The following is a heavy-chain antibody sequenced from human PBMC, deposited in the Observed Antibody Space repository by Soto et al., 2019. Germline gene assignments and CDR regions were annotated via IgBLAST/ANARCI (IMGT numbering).Heavy chain of an antibody. CDR2: ISNDGAIK. CDR3: AKCESAWSVGVSDD. D-gene: IGHD1-26*01. Sequence: QVQLVESGGGVVQPGRSLRLSCAASGFTFSTYGMHWVRQAPGKGLEWVAVISNDGAIKSFADSVRGRFTISRDNSKNALYLQMNSLRAEDTAVYYCAKCESAWSVGVSDDWGQGTLVTVSS. V-gene: IGHV3-30*18. CDR1: GFTFSTYG. J-gene: IGHJ4*02.